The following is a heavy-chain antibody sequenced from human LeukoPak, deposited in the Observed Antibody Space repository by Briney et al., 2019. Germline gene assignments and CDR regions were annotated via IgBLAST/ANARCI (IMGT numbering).Heavy chain of an antibody. D-gene: IGHD3-10*01. CDR2: INAGNGNT. CDR3: ARGRTARGEYFDY. J-gene: IGHJ4*02. Sequence: GSVKVSCKASGYTFTSYAMHWVRQAPGQRLEWMGWINAGNGNTKYSQKFQGRVTITRDTSASTAYMELSSLRSEDTAVYYCARGRTARGEYFDYWGQGTLVTVSS. V-gene: IGHV1-3*01. CDR1: GYTFTSYA.